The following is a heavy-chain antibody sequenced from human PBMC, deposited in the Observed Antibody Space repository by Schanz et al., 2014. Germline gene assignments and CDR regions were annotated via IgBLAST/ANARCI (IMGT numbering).Heavy chain of an antibody. CDR1: GFIFNDYY. CDR2: ISRDGTTS. CDR3: ARENLNWEAFDI. J-gene: IGHJ3*02. Sequence: QVQLVESGGGLVKPGGSLRLSCAASGFIFNDYYMNWIRQAPGKGLEWLSYISRDGTTSYHADSVKGRFTISRDNAKNSLYLEMTSLRGEGTAVYYCARENLNWEAFDIWGQGTVVTVSS. D-gene: IGHD7-27*01. V-gene: IGHV3-11*01.